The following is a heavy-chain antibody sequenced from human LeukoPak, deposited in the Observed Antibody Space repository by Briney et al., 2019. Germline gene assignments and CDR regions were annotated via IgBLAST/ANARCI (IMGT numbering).Heavy chain of an antibody. Sequence: ASVKVSCKASGYTFTGYYMHWVRQAPGQGLEWMGWINPNSGGTNYAQKFQGRVTMTRDTSISTAYMELSRLRSDDTAVYYCASALNYYDSSGYYTTGFDPWGQGTLVTVSS. J-gene: IGHJ5*02. CDR1: GYTFTGYY. CDR3: ASALNYYDSSGYYTTGFDP. V-gene: IGHV1-2*02. D-gene: IGHD3-22*01. CDR2: INPNSGGT.